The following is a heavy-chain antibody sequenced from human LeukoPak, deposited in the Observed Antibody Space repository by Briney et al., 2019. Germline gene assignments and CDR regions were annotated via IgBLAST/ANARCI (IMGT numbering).Heavy chain of an antibody. Sequence: SVKVSCKASGGTLSSYAISWVRQAPGQGLEWMGGIIPIFGTANYAQKFQGRVTITADESTSTAYIELSSLRSEDTAVYYCARVKQWLVQSDYWGQGTLVTVSS. CDR2: IIPIFGTA. D-gene: IGHD6-19*01. CDR3: ARVKQWLVQSDY. CDR1: GGTLSSYA. J-gene: IGHJ4*02. V-gene: IGHV1-69*13.